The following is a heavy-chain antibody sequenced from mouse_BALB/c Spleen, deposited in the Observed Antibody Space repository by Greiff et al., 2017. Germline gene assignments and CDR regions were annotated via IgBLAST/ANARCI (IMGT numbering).Heavy chain of an antibody. CDR2: IDPSDSET. CDR3: ATYGNPAWFAY. V-gene: IGHV1-69*02. CDR1: GYTFTSYW. D-gene: IGHD2-1*01. Sequence: QVQLQQPGAELVKPGAPVKLSCKASGYTFTSYWMNWVKQRPGRGLEWIGRIDPSDSETHYNQKFKDKATLTVDKSSSTAYIQLSSLTSEDSAVYYCATYGNPAWFAYWGQGTLVTVSA. J-gene: IGHJ3*01.